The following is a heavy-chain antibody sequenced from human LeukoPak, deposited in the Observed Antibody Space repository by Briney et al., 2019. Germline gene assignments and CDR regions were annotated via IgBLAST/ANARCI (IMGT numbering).Heavy chain of an antibody. Sequence: SETLSLTCTVSGGSISSYYWSWIRQPPGKGLEWIGYIYYSGSTNYNPSLKSRVTISVDTSKNQFSLKLSSVTAADTAVYYCAREGMATTQNDAFDIWGQGTMVTVSS. J-gene: IGHJ3*02. CDR1: GGSISSYY. V-gene: IGHV4-59*01. CDR3: AREGMATTQNDAFDI. D-gene: IGHD5-24*01. CDR2: IYYSGST.